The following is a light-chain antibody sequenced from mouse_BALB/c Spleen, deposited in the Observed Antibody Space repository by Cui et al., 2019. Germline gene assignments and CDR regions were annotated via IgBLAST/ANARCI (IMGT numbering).Light chain of an antibody. Sequence: HIVLTQSPAIMSASPGEKLTMTCSASSSISYMHWYQQKPGTSPKRWIYDTSKLASGVPARFSGSGSGTSYSLTISSMEAEDAATYYCHQRSSYPFTFGSGTKLEIK. CDR3: HQRSSYPFT. CDR1: SSISY. J-gene: IGKJ4*01. V-gene: IGKV4-70*01. CDR2: DTS.